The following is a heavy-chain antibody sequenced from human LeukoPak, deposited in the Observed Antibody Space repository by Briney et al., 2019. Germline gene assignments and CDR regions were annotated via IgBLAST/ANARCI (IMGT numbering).Heavy chain of an antibody. D-gene: IGHD3-10*01. V-gene: IGHV4-59*01. CDR3: ASRHDYYGSGSYYSDAFDI. CDR2: IYYSGST. CDR1: GGSISSYY. Sequence: PSETLSLTCTVSGGSISSYYWSWIRQPPGKGLEWIGYIYYSGSTNYNPSLKSRVTISVDTSKNQFSLKLSSVTAADTAVYYCASRHDYYGSGSYYSDAFDIWGQGTMVTVSS. J-gene: IGHJ3*02.